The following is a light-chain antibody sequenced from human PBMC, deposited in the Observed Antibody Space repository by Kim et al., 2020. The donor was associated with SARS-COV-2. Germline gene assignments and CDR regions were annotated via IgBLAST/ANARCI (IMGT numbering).Light chain of an antibody. CDR2: EVT. CDR1: SSDVGGYDY. V-gene: IGLV2-8*01. Sequence: GQSVTISCTGTSSDVGGYDYVSWYQHHPGKAPKLIIFEVTKRPSGVSDRFSGSKSGKTASLTVSGLQAEDEADYYCSSYGGRNNYVFGTGTKVTVL. CDR3: SSYGGRNNYV. J-gene: IGLJ1*01.